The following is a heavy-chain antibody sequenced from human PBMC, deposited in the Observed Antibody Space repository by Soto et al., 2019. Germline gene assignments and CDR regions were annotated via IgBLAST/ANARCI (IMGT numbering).Heavy chain of an antibody. Sequence: ASVKVSCKASGYTFTGYYMHWVRQAPGQGLEWMGWINPNSGGTNYAQKFQGWVTMTRDTSISTAYMELSRLRSDDTAVYCCARRDSSGYYFDYWGQGTLVTVYS. CDR3: ARRDSSGYYFDY. J-gene: IGHJ4*02. CDR2: INPNSGGT. V-gene: IGHV1-2*04. D-gene: IGHD3-22*01. CDR1: GYTFTGYY.